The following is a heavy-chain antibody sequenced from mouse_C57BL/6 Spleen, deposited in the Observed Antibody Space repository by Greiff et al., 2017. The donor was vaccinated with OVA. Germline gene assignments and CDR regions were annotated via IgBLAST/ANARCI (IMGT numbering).Heavy chain of an antibody. CDR1: GFTFSDAW. V-gene: IGHV6-6*01. CDR3: TRRIYYYGSSYAMDY. D-gene: IGHD1-1*01. J-gene: IGHJ4*01. CDR2: IRNKANNHAT. Sequence: EVKVEESGGGLVQPGGSMKLSCAASGFTFSDAWMDWVRQSPEKGLEWVAEIRNKANNHATYYAESVKGRFTISRDDSKSSVYRQKNSLRAEDTGNYYCTRRIYYYGSSYAMDYWGQGTSVTVSS.